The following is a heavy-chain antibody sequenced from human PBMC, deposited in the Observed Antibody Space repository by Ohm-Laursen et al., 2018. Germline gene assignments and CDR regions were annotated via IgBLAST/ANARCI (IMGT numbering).Heavy chain of an antibody. CDR3: ARVTYYYGFDY. CDR2: IYYSGST. J-gene: IGHJ4*02. Sequence: SDTLSLTCTVSGGSVSSGSYYWSWIRQPPGKGLEWIGYIYYSGSTNYNPSLKSRVTISVDTSKNQFSLKLSSVTAADTAVYYCARVTYYYGFDYWGQGTLVTVSS. D-gene: IGHD3-10*01. V-gene: IGHV4-61*01. CDR1: GGSVSSGSYY.